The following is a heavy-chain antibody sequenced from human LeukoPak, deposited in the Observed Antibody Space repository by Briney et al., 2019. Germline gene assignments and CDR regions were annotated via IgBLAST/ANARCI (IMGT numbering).Heavy chain of an antibody. Sequence: GGSLRLSCAASGFTFSDYWMHWVRQAPGKGLVWPSRINTDGSFTRYADSVQGRFTISRDTAKNTLFLQMNSLRAEDTAVYYCAREAKVGGALQYWGQGILVTVSS. J-gene: IGHJ4*02. CDR1: GFTFSDYW. CDR3: AREAKVGGALQY. CDR2: INTDGSFT. D-gene: IGHD1-26*01. V-gene: IGHV3-74*01.